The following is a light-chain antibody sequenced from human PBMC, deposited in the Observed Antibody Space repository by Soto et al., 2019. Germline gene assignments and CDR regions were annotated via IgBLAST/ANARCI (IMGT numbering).Light chain of an antibody. CDR3: AAWDDSLEGVV. CDR1: SSDVGAYNY. CDR2: AVS. J-gene: IGLJ3*02. V-gene: IGLV2-14*01. Sequence: QSALTQPASVSGSPGQSITISCTGTSSDVGAYNYVSWYQQHPGKVPKLVIFAVSDRPSGISGRFSGSKSGTSASLAISGLRSEDEAHYYCAAWDDSLEGVVLGGGTKVTVL.